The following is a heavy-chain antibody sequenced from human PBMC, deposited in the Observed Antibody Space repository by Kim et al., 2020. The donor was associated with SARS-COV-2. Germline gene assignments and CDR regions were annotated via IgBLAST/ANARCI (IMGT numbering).Heavy chain of an antibody. CDR1: GFTFSTYW. CDR2: INGDGSST. D-gene: IGHD4-17*01. Sequence: GGSLRLSCAASGFTFSTYWMHWVRQAPGKGLVWVSRINGDGSSTSCADSVKGRFTMSRDNANNTLYLQMNSLRDDDTAMYYCARGGGPTTVTMLLNDYWGQGALVIVSP. CDR3: ARGGGPTTVTMLLNDY. V-gene: IGHV3-74*01. J-gene: IGHJ4*02.